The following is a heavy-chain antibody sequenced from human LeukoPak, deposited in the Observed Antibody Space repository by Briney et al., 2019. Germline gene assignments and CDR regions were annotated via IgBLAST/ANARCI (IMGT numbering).Heavy chain of an antibody. V-gene: IGHV4-39*01. Sequence: PSETLSLTCTVSGGSISSSSYYWGWIRQPPGKGLEWIGSIYYSGSTYYNPSLKSRVTISVDTSKNQFSLKLSSVTAADTAVYYCATVGAGQYYFDYWGQGTLVTVSS. CDR2: IYYSGST. CDR3: ATVGAGQYYFDY. CDR1: GGSISSSSYY. J-gene: IGHJ4*02. D-gene: IGHD1-26*01.